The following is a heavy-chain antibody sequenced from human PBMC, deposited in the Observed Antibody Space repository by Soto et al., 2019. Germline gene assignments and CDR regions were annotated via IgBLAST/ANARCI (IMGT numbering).Heavy chain of an antibody. D-gene: IGHD2-2*01. CDR2: INAGNGNT. CDR3: ARDQIRYQLPYRPYYYMDV. CDR1: GYTFTSYA. V-gene: IGHV1-3*01. J-gene: IGHJ6*03. Sequence: GASVKVSCKASGYTFTSYAMHWVRQAPGQRLEWMGWINAGNGNTKYSQKFQGRVTITRDTSASTAYMELSSLRSEDTAVYYCARDQIRYQLPYRPYYYMDVWGKGTTVTVSS.